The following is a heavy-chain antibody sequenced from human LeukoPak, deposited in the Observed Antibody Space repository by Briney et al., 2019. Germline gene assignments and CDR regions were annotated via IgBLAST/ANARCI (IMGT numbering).Heavy chain of an antibody. CDR1: GYTFTRYD. V-gene: IGHV1-8*01. CDR2: MNPNSGNT. CDR3: ARVLLVTTSAFDI. D-gene: IGHD4-17*01. J-gene: IGHJ3*02. Sequence: ASVKVSCKASGYTFTRYDINWVRQATGQGLEWMGWMNPNSGNTGYAQKFQGRVTMTRNTSISTAYMELSSLRSEDTAVYYCARVLLVTTSAFDIWGQGTMVTVSS.